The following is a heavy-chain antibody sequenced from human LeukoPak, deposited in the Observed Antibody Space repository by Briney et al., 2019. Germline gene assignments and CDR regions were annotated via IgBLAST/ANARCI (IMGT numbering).Heavy chain of an antibody. CDR1: GYSISSGYY. V-gene: IGHV4-38-2*02. Sequence: SETLSLTCTVSGYSISSGYYWGWIRQPPGKGLEWIGSIYHSGSTYYNPSLRSRVTISVDTSKNQFSLKLSSVTAADTAVYYCARDVGWQLPSRTSTGWFDPWGQGTLVTVSS. CDR3: ARDVGWQLPSRTSTGWFDP. J-gene: IGHJ5*02. CDR2: IYHSGST. D-gene: IGHD2-15*01.